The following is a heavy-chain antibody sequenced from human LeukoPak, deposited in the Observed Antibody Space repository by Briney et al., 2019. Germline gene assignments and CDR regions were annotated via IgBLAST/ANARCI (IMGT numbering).Heavy chain of an antibody. CDR2: IYYSGST. V-gene: IGHV4-39*07. Sequence: KASETLSLTCTVSGGSISSSSYYWGWIRQPPGKGLEWIGSIYYSGSTYYNPSLKSRVTISVDTSKNQFSLKLSSVTAADTAVYYCARLIGGWDDYGDYRWFDPWGQGTLVTVSS. J-gene: IGHJ5*02. CDR3: ARLIGGWDDYGDYRWFDP. CDR1: GGSISSSSYY. D-gene: IGHD4-17*01.